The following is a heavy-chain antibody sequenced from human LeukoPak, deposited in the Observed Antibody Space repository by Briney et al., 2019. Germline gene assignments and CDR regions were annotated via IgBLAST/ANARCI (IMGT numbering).Heavy chain of an antibody. CDR3: VREVGAPGSFQH. Sequence: GGSLRLSCAASGFTFSSNWMHWVRQAPGKGLVWISRINGDGRIIEHAESVKGRFTTSRNNADNTLRLQMNSLRAEDTAVYHCVREVGAPGSFQHWGQGAPVTVSS. D-gene: IGHD1-26*01. CDR2: INGDGRII. CDR1: GFTFSSNW. V-gene: IGHV3-74*03. J-gene: IGHJ1*01.